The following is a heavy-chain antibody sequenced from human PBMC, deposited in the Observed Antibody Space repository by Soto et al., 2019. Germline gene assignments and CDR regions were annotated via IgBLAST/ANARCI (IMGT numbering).Heavy chain of an antibody. CDR3: AREDILGVRSFDY. CDR1: GFTFSGYS. Sequence: GGSPRLSRGASGFTFSGYSVKRGRQAPGKGLEWVSYISSGSKTIYYAESVKGRFTVSRDNARNSQYLQMNSLRDEDTAVYYCAREDILGVRSFDYWGQGTLVTVSS. CDR2: ISSGSKTI. D-gene: IGHD3-9*01. J-gene: IGHJ4*02. V-gene: IGHV3-48*02.